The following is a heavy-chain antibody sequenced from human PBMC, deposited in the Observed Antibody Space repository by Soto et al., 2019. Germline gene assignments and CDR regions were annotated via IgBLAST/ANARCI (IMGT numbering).Heavy chain of an antibody. D-gene: IGHD5-18*01. Sequence: SVKVSCKASGGTFSSYAISWVRQAPGQGLEWMGGIIPIFGTANYAQKFQGRVTITADESTSTAYMELSSLRSEDTAAYYCAREQPTDTAMVYYYYYGMDVWGQGTTVTVSS. V-gene: IGHV1-69*13. CDR3: AREQPTDTAMVYYYYYGMDV. CDR2: IIPIFGTA. J-gene: IGHJ6*02. CDR1: GGTFSSYA.